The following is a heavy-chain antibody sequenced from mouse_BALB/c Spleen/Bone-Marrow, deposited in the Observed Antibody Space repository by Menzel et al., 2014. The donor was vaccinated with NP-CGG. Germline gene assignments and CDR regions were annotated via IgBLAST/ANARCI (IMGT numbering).Heavy chain of an antibody. Sequence: EVQLVESGGDLVKPGGSLKLSCAASGFTFSSYGMSWVRQIPDKRLEWVATISSGGSYTFYPDSVKGRFTISRDNAKNTLNLQMTRLKSEDTAMYYCARRRDYDYFDYWGQGTTLTVSS. D-gene: IGHD2-4*01. J-gene: IGHJ2*01. CDR2: ISSGGSYT. V-gene: IGHV5-6*01. CDR3: ARRRDYDYFDY. CDR1: GFTFSSYG.